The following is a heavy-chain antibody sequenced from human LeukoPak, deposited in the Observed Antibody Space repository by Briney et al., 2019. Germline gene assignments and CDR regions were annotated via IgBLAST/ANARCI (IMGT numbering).Heavy chain of an antibody. CDR3: ARDERWGYGDFRVFDY. CDR2: INPSGGST. Sequence: ASVKVSCKASGYTFTSYYMHWVRQAPGQGLEWMGIINPSGGSTSYAQKFQGRVTMTTDTSTSTAYMELRSLRSDDTAVYYCARDERWGYGDFRVFDYWGQGTLVTVSS. CDR1: GYTFTSYY. D-gene: IGHD4-17*01. J-gene: IGHJ4*02. V-gene: IGHV1-46*01.